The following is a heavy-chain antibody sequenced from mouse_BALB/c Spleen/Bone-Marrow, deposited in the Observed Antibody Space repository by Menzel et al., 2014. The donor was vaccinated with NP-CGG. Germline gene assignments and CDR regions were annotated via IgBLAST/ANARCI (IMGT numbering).Heavy chain of an antibody. CDR1: GFTFSSFG. V-gene: IGHV5-17*02. CDR3: ASLTYYAMDY. CDR2: ISSGSSTI. J-gene: IGHJ4*01. Sequence: VQLQQSGGGLVQPGGSRKLSCAASGFTFSSFGMHWVRQAPEKGLEWVAYISSGSSTIYYADTVKGRFTISRDNHKNTLFLQMTSLRSEDTAMYYCASLTYYAMDYWGQGTSVTASS.